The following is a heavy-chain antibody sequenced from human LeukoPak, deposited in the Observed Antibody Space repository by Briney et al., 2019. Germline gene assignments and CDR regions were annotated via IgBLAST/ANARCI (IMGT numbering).Heavy chain of an antibody. V-gene: IGHV3-43D*03. Sequence: GGSLGLSCAASGFTFDGYAMHWVRQAPGKGLEWVSLISWDGGSTYYADSVKGRFTISRDNAKNSLYLQMNSLRGEDTAVYYCARLADYDRSGYFDYWGQGTLVTVSS. D-gene: IGHD3-22*01. CDR2: ISWDGGST. CDR3: ARLADYDRSGYFDY. CDR1: GFTFDGYA. J-gene: IGHJ4*02.